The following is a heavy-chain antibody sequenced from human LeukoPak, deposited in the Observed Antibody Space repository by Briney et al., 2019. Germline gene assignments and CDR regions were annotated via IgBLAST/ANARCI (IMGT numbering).Heavy chain of an antibody. CDR3: VRLRRNSDTSGFYYYYDF. V-gene: IGHV3-21*01. Sequence: GGSLRLSCLASGYTFSSYSINWVRQAQGKGREWVSSISVRSNYIYYAGSVRGRFRISRDDARDSLYLQMNSLRAEDTAVYYCVRLRRNSDTSGFYYYYDFWGQGTLVTVSS. CDR1: GYTFSSYS. D-gene: IGHD3-22*01. J-gene: IGHJ4*02. CDR2: ISVRSNYI.